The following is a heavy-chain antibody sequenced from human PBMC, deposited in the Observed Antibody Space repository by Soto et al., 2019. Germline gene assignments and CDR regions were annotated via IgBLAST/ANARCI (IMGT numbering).Heavy chain of an antibody. V-gene: IGHV4-34*01. CDR3: ARDKITGLFDY. Sequence: QVQLQQWGAGLLKPSETLSLTCAVYGGSFSGYYWTWIRQPPGTGLEWIGEINHSGSTYYNPSLKSRVTIPVDTSKHQFSLKLTSVTAADTAVYYCARDKITGLFDYWGQGTLVTVSS. J-gene: IGHJ4*02. CDR1: GGSFSGYY. CDR2: INHSGST. D-gene: IGHD2-8*02.